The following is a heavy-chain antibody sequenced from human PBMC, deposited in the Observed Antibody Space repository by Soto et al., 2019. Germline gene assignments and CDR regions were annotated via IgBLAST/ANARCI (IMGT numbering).Heavy chain of an antibody. CDR2: IWFDGSKK. J-gene: IGHJ4*02. CDR3: GRDSHDAYDALTGYSITDY. CDR1: RFTLSNHG. D-gene: IGHD3-9*01. Sequence: GGSLKIFCSASRFTLSNHGMHLVRPGPGKGVGWVAIIWFDGSKKYYADSVKGRFTVSRDNTESTLYLQMKSLRAHDTAVYYCGRDSHDAYDALTGYSITDYWGQGTLVTVS. V-gene: IGHV3-33*08.